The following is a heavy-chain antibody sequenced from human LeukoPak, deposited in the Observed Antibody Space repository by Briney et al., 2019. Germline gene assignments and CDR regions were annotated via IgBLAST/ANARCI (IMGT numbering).Heavy chain of an antibody. CDR3: AKVAYYDSSGYPSPEDY. J-gene: IGHJ4*02. D-gene: IGHD3-22*01. Sequence: QAGGSLRLSCAASGFTFSSYDMHWVRQATGKGLEWVSAIGTAGDTYYPGSVKGRFTISRENAKNSLYLQMNSLRAGDTAVYYCAKVAYYDSSGYPSPEDYWGQGTLVTVSS. CDR1: GFTFSSYD. V-gene: IGHV3-13*01. CDR2: IGTAGDT.